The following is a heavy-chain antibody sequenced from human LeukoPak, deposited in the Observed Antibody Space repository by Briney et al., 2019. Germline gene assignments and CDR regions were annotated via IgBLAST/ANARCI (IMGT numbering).Heavy chain of an antibody. CDR3: ARTLLWFGEFTYYFDY. Sequence: SETLSLTCTVSGGSISSYYWSWIRQPPGKGLEWIGYIYYSGSTNYNPSLKSRVTISVDTSKNQFSLKLSSVTAADTAVYYCARTLLWFGEFTYYFDYWGQGTLVTVSS. CDR2: IYYSGST. V-gene: IGHV4-59*01. D-gene: IGHD3-10*01. J-gene: IGHJ4*02. CDR1: GGSISSYY.